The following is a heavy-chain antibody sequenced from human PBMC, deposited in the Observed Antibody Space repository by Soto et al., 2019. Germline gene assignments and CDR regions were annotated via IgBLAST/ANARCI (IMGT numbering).Heavy chain of an antibody. CDR2: INAGNGNT. D-gene: IGHD6-13*01. CDR1: GDTFTSYA. J-gene: IGHJ4*02. V-gene: IGHV1-3*01. Sequence: ASVTVSCQASGDTFTSYAIYWVRQAPGQRLEWMGWINAGNGNTRYSQKFQDRVTITRDTSASTVYMELSSLRSEDTAVYYCARDRYSSSWYVGAFDYWGQGTLVTVSS. CDR3: ARDRYSSSWYVGAFDY.